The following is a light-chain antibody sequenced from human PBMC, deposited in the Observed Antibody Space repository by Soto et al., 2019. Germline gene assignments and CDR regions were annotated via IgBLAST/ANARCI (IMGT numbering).Light chain of an antibody. Sequence: EIVLTQSPGTLSLSPGERATLSCRASQSVSSSYLAWYQQKPGQAPRLLIYGASSRATGIPDRFSGSGSGTDFTLTISRLEPEDFAVYYCQQYNNSPQTFGGGTKVEIK. J-gene: IGKJ4*01. V-gene: IGKV3-20*01. CDR2: GAS. CDR3: QQYNNSPQT. CDR1: QSVSSSY.